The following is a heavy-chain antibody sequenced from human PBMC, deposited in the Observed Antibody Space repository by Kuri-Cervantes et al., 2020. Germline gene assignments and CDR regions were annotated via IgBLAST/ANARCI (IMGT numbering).Heavy chain of an antibody. Sequence: GESLKISCAASGFTFRSYAMHWVRQAPGKGLVWVSRINSDGGSTSYADSVKGRFAISRDNAKNTLYLQMNSLRAEDTAVYYCASSHGSGSYSFDYWGQGTLVTVSS. CDR3: ASSHGSGSYSFDY. CDR2: INSDGGST. J-gene: IGHJ4*02. D-gene: IGHD3-10*01. V-gene: IGHV3-74*01. CDR1: GFTFRSYA.